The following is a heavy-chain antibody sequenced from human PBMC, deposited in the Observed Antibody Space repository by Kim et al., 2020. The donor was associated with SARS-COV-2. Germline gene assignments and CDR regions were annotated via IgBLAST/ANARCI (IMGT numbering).Heavy chain of an antibody. D-gene: IGHD2-15*01. V-gene: IGHV3-23*03. CDR3: ARTPLGYCSGGSCYYFDY. Sequence: MGRFNISRDNSQNTLYLQMNSLRAEDTAVYYCARTPLGYCSGGSCYYFDYWGQGTLVTVSS. J-gene: IGHJ4*02.